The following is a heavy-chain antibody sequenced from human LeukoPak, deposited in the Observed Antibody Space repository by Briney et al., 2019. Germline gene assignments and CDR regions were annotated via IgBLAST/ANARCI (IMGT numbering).Heavy chain of an antibody. CDR1: GFMFSNYS. CDR2: ISASSSTT. Sequence: GGSLRLSCAASGFMFSNYSMNWVRQAPGTGLEWVSSISASSSTTYSADSVQGRFIISRDNGKNSLYLQMNSLRAEDTAVYFCARVNYDFWSGFSNYYYYYYMDVWGRGTTVTVSS. D-gene: IGHD3-3*01. V-gene: IGHV3-48*04. J-gene: IGHJ6*03. CDR3: ARVNYDFWSGFSNYYYYYYMDV.